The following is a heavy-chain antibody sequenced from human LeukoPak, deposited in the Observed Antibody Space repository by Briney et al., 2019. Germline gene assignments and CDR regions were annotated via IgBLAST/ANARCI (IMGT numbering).Heavy chain of an antibody. CDR1: GFTFSSYA. CDR3: AKAPSPNYYYYHMDV. CDR2: ISGSGGST. V-gene: IGHV3-23*01. Sequence: QSGGSLRLSCAASGFTFSSYAMSWVRQAPGKGLEWVSAISGSGGSTYYADSVKGRFTISRDNSKNTLYLQMNSLRAEDTAVYYCAKAPSPNYYYYHMDVWGKGTTVTVSS. J-gene: IGHJ6*03.